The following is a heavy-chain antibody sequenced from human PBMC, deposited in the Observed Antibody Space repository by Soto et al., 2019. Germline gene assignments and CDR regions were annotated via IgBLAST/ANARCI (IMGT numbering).Heavy chain of an antibody. CDR3: ARLDGGPLSRYYYGMDV. D-gene: IGHD3-10*01. CDR2: ISSSGSTI. J-gene: IGHJ6*02. V-gene: IGHV3-48*03. Sequence: GGSLRLSCAASGFTFSSYEMNWVRQAPGKGLEWVSYISSSGSTIYYADSVKGRFTISRDNAKNSLYLQMNSLRAEGTAVYYCARLDGGPLSRYYYGMDVWGQGTTVTVSS. CDR1: GFTFSSYE.